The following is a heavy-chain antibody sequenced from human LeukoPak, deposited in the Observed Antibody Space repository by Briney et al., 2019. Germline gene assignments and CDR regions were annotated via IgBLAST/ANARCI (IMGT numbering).Heavy chain of an antibody. CDR2: INPSGGST. V-gene: IGHV1-46*01. CDR3: ARPRGRYPAVVDAFDI. J-gene: IGHJ3*02. D-gene: IGHD3-16*02. CDR1: GYTFTSYY. Sequence: GASVKVSCKASGYTFTSYYMHWVRQAPGQGLEWMGIINPSGGSTSYAQKFQGRVTMTRDTSTSTVYMELSSLRSEDTAVYYCARPRGRYPAVVDAFDIWGQGTMVTVSS.